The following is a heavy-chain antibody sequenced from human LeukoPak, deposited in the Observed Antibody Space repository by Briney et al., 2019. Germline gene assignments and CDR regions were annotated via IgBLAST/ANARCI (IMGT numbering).Heavy chain of an antibody. CDR2: INDNGANT. Sequence: PGASLRLSCAASGFTFKKYGMSWVRQAPGKGLEWVSTINDNGANTHYADSVKGRFTISRDSSKSTLFLQMNSLRADDTARYYCTKGDGGWYPIDSWGQGTLIIVSS. J-gene: IGHJ4*02. CDR1: GFTFKKYG. V-gene: IGHV3-23*01. D-gene: IGHD6-19*01. CDR3: TKGDGGWYPIDS.